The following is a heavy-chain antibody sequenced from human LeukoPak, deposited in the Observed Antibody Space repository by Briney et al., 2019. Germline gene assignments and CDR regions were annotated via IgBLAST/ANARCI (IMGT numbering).Heavy chain of an antibody. CDR2: ISGSGSST. D-gene: IGHD1-26*01. J-gene: IGHJ4*02. CDR1: GFTFSSYA. CDR3: AKGTRGVGATPFSDY. V-gene: IGHV3-23*01. Sequence: GGSLRLSCAASGFTFSSYAMSWVRQAPGKGLEWVSAISGSGSSTYYADSVKGRFTISRDNSKNTLYLQMNSLRAEDTAVYYCAKGTRGVGATPFSDYWGQGTLVTVSS.